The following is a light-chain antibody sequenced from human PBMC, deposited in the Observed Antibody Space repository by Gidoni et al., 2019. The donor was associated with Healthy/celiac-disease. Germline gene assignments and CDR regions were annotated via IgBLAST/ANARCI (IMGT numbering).Light chain of an antibody. CDR2: WAS. CDR1: QSVLYSSNNKNY. V-gene: IGKV4-1*01. CDR3: QQYYSTPPT. J-gene: IGKJ1*01. Sequence: DLVMTQSPDSLAVSLGERATINCKSSQSVLYSSNNKNYLAWYQQKPGQPPKLLLYWASTRESGVPDRFSGSGSGTDFTLTISSLQAEDVAVYYCQQYYSTPPTFXXXTKVEIK.